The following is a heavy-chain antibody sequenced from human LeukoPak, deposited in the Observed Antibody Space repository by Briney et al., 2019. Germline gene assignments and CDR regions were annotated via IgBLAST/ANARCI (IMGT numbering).Heavy chain of an antibody. V-gene: IGHV3-21*01. Sequence: PGGSLRLSCAASGFTFSAYDMNWVRQAPGKGLKWISCISGSGIDTFYADSVKGRFTISRDNAKNSLYLQMNSLRAEDTAVYYCARDQSGDYGDYYYYGMDVWGQGTTVTVSS. CDR3: ARDQSGDYGDYYYYGMDV. CDR1: GFTFSAYD. J-gene: IGHJ6*02. CDR2: ISGSGIDT. D-gene: IGHD4-17*01.